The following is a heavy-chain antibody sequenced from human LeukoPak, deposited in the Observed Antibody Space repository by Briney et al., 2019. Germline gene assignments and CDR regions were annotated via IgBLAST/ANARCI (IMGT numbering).Heavy chain of an antibody. Sequence: SVKVSCKASGGTFSSYAISWVRQAPGQGLEWMGGIIPIFGTANYAQKFQGRVTITGDESTSTAYMELSSLRSEDTAGYYCATYRSVVTPLFDYWGQGTLVTVSS. CDR1: GGTFSSYA. CDR3: ATYRSVVTPLFDY. CDR2: IIPIFGTA. V-gene: IGHV1-69*13. D-gene: IGHD4-23*01. J-gene: IGHJ4*02.